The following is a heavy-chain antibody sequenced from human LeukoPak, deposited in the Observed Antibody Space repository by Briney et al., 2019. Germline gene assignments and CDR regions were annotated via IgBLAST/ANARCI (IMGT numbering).Heavy chain of an antibody. Sequence: GGSLRLSCAASGFTFSTYGMNWVRQAPGKGLEWVSAISNTGYHTYYADSVKGRFTISRDNSKNTLFLQMNSLRAEDTALYYCAKEMGHAKPFDYWGQGTLVTVSS. J-gene: IGHJ4*02. D-gene: IGHD2-8*01. V-gene: IGHV3-23*01. CDR3: AKEMGHAKPFDY. CDR1: GFTFSTYG. CDR2: ISNTGYHT.